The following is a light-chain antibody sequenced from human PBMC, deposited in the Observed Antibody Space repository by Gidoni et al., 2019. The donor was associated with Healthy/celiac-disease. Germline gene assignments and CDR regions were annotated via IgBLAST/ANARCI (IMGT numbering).Light chain of an antibody. Sequence: EIVLTQSPRTLSLSPGESATLSCRASQSVSSRCLAWYQQKAGQAHRLLNYGASSRATGSPDRFSGSGAGTDFPLTISRLEPEDFAVYYCQQYGSSRTFGQGTKVEIK. J-gene: IGKJ1*01. V-gene: IGKV3-20*01. CDR3: QQYGSSRT. CDR2: GAS. CDR1: QSVSSRC.